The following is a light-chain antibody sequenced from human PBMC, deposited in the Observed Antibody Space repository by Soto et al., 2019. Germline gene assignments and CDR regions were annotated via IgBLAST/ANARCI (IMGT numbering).Light chain of an antibody. V-gene: IGKV3-20*01. CDR2: GAS. CDR1: QSVSNRY. J-gene: IGKJ4*01. CDR3: QQYYTWPLT. Sequence: EIMLTQSPGTLSLSPGERATLSCRASQSVSNRYLAWYQQKPGQAPRLLIHGASSRAGGVPDRVSGSGSGTAFTLTISRLEPEDFALYYCQQYYTWPLTFGGGTRVEIK.